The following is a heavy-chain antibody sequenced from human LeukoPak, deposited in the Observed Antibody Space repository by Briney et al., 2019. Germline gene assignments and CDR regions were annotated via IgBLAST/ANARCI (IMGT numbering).Heavy chain of an antibody. Sequence: SVKVSCKASGGTLSSYAVGWVRLTPGQGLEWLGGIIPVFGTTTYAQKFQAKVTMTADKSTNTAYLEISSLTSDDTAVYYCARCSPGDSSNFYAVLQYWGQGTQVTVST. CDR3: ARCSPGDSSNFYAVLQY. CDR1: GGTLSSYA. J-gene: IGHJ4*02. CDR2: IIPVFGTT. V-gene: IGHV1-69*06. D-gene: IGHD3-22*01.